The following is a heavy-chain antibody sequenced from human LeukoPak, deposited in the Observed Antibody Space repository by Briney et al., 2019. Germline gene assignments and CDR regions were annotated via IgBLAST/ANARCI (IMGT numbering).Heavy chain of an antibody. Sequence: GASVKVSCKASGYTFTGYYMHWVRQAPGQGLEWMGWINPNSGGTNYAQKFQGRVTMTRDTSISTAYMELSRLRSDDTAVYYCARDEGYQLLVLDYWGQGTLVTVSS. CDR3: ARDEGYQLLVLDY. CDR1: GYTFTGYY. V-gene: IGHV1-2*02. D-gene: IGHD2-2*01. CDR2: INPNSGGT. J-gene: IGHJ4*02.